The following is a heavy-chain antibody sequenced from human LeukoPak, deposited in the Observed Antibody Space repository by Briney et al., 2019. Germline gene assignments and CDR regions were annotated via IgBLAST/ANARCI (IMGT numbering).Heavy chain of an antibody. V-gene: IGHV1-2*02. J-gene: IGHJ4*02. D-gene: IGHD4-17*01. CDR1: GYTFTGYY. Sequence: ASVKVSCTASGYTFTGYYMHWVRQAPGQGLEWMGWINPNSGGTNYAQTFQGRVTMTRDTSISTAYMELSRLRSDDTAVYYCARSDPYGDYSGYFDYWGQGTLVTVSS. CDR3: ARSDPYGDYSGYFDY. CDR2: INPNSGGT.